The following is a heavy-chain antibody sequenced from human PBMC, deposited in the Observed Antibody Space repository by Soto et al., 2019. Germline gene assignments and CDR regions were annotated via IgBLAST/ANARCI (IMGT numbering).Heavy chain of an antibody. CDR1: GYNLSTYT. V-gene: IGHV1-18*04. Sequence: QVHLVQSGGEVKKHGSSVIVSCKTSGYNLSTYTINWFRQAPGHGLEWIGWISAKNGNTDYPRQFQGRVTVTMDTSTTTSYMEVRNLRSDDTAVYYCASGYFDHFFDFWGQGTLGTVSS. CDR3: ASGYFDHFFDF. J-gene: IGHJ4*02. D-gene: IGHD3-22*01. CDR2: ISAKNGNT.